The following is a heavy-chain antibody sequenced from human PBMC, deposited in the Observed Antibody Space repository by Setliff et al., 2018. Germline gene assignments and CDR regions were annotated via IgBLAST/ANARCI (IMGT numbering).Heavy chain of an antibody. Sequence: PGGSLRLSCAASEFTLSTYWIHWVRQAPRKGLVWVSRINSDGSTTTYADSVKGRFTISRDNGKNTVYLQMNSLRAEDTAMYYCVRGSAYSSGSFDCWGQGTLGTVS. CDR3: VRGSAYSSGSFDC. CDR1: EFTLSTYW. J-gene: IGHJ4*02. D-gene: IGHD3-22*01. CDR2: INSDGSTT. V-gene: IGHV3-74*01.